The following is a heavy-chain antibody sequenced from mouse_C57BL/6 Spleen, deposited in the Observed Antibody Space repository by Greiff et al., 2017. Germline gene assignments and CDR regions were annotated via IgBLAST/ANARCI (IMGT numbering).Heavy chain of an antibody. V-gene: IGHV10-1*01. CDR2: IRSKSNNYAT. CDR3: VRQGDYDVWYYFDY. CDR1: GFSFNTYA. Sequence: EVQRVESGGGLVQPKGSLKLSCAASGFSFNTYAMNWVRQAPGKGLEWVARIRSKSNNYATYYADSVKDRFTISRDDSESMLYLQMNNLKTEDTAMYYCVRQGDYDVWYYFDYWGQGTTLTVSS. D-gene: IGHD2-4*01. J-gene: IGHJ2*01.